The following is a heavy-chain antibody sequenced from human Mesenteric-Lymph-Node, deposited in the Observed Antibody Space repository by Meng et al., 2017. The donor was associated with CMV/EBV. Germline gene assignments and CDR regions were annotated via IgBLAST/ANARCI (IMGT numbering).Heavy chain of an antibody. J-gene: IGHJ4*02. D-gene: IGHD3-3*01. CDR1: GFTFSSYG. V-gene: IGHV3-30*02. CDR2: IRYDGSNK. Sequence: GGSLRLSCAASGFTFSSYGMHWVRQAPGKGLEWVAFIRYDGSNKYYADSVKGRFTISRDNSKNTLYLQMNSLRAEDTAVYYCARGITIFGVVTAYYFDYWGQGTLVTVSS. CDR3: ARGITIFGVVTAYYFDY.